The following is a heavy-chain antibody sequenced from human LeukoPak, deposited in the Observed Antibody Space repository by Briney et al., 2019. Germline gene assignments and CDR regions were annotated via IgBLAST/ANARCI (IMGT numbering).Heavy chain of an antibody. CDR3: ETQRGRYCSGDSCYFILDY. V-gene: IGHV3-30*03. J-gene: IGHJ4*02. CDR2: ISSDGTNK. D-gene: IGHD2-15*01. CDR1: GFTFSTYC. Sequence: PGGSLRPSCAAGGFTFSTYCVHCVRQPPGKGLEWGALISSDGTNKYHADSVKGRLTISTDNSKNTLFLQMNSLRAEDTAVYYCETQRGRYCSGDSCYFILDYWGQGTLVTVSS.